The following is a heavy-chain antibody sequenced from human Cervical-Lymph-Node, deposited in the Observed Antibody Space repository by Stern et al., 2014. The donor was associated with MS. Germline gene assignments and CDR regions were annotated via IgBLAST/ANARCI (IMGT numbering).Heavy chain of an antibody. V-gene: IGHV1-45*02. CDR3: VRSALHDDSGASNMDV. D-gene: IGHD1-1*01. CDR1: GYTFTYRY. CDR2: ITPYNGDS. Sequence: QMQLVQSGAEVKQPGSSVKISRKASGYTFTYRYLHCVRQAPGQALESMGWITPYNGDSNYAQRFQGRVLFSREMSLRAMYMELTGLPSDDTAIYYCVRSALHDDSGASNMDVWGPGTTVTVSS. J-gene: IGHJ6*02.